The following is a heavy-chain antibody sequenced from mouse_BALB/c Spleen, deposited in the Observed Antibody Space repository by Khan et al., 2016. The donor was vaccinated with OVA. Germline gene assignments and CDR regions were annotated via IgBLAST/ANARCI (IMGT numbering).Heavy chain of an antibody. J-gene: IGHJ2*01. CDR1: GFTFSSYG. D-gene: IGHD1-1*01. Sequence: EVQRVESGGGLVQPGGSRKLSCAASGFTFSSYGMHWVRQAPEKGLEWVAYISGDSNTIYYADTVKGRFTISRDNPKNTLFLQMPSLMSEDTARYYCATSYFYGYYFDYWGPGTTLTVSS. V-gene: IGHV5-17*02. CDR3: ATSYFYGYYFDY. CDR2: ISGDSNTI.